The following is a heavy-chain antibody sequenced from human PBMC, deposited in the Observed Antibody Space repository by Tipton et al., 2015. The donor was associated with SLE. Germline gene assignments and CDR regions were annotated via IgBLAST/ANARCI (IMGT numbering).Heavy chain of an antibody. D-gene: IGHD2-21*01. CDR3: ARSAVLWWVEDY. Sequence: SLRLSCAASGFTFDDYTMHWVRQAPGKGLEWVSSISSSSSYIYYADSVKGRFTISRDNAKNPLYLQMNSLRAEDTAVYYCARSAVLWWVEDYWGQGTLVTVSS. J-gene: IGHJ4*02. CDR1: GFTFDDYT. V-gene: IGHV3-21*01. CDR2: ISSSSSYI.